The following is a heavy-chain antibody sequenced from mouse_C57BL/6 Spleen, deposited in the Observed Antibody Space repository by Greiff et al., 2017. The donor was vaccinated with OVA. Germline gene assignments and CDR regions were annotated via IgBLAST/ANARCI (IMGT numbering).Heavy chain of an antibody. CDR3: ARGGDYDPWYFDV. D-gene: IGHD2-4*01. Sequence: EVKLQESGPGLVKPSQSLSLTCSVTGYSITSGYYWNWIRQFPGNKLEWMGYISYDGSNNYNPSLKNRISITRDTSKNQFFLKLNSVTTEDTATYYCARGGDYDPWYFDVWGTGTTVTVSS. CDR1: GYSITSGYY. V-gene: IGHV3-6*01. J-gene: IGHJ1*03. CDR2: ISYDGSN.